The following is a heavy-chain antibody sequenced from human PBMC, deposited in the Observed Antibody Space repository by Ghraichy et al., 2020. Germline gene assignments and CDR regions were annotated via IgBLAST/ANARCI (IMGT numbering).Heavy chain of an antibody. D-gene: IGHD2-2*01. J-gene: IGHJ1*01. Sequence: GESLNISCAASGFTFSDYYMSWIRQAPGKGLEWVSYISSSGSTIYYADSVKGRFTISMDNAKNSLYLQMNSLRAEDTAVYYCASRYCSSTSCYHGEIEHFQHWGQGTLVTVSS. CDR1: GFTFSDYY. V-gene: IGHV3-11*01. CDR2: ISSSGSTI. CDR3: ASRYCSSTSCYHGEIEHFQH.